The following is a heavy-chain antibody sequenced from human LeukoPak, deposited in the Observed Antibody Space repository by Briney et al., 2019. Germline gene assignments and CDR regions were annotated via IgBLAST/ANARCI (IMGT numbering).Heavy chain of an antibody. V-gene: IGHV3-48*01. CDR1: GFTFSSHS. J-gene: IGHJ4*02. Sequence: GGSLRLSCTASGFTFSSHSMNWVRQAPGKGLEWFSYISSSSNIIYYADSVKGRFTISRDNAKNSLYLQMNSLGVEDTAVYFCARGGYDYWGQGTLVTVSS. CDR3: ARGGYDY. CDR2: ISSSSNII. D-gene: IGHD2-15*01.